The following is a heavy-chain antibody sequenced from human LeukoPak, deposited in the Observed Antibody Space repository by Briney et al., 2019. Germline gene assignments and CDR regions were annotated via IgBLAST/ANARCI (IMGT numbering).Heavy chain of an antibody. CDR3: TTYGSGRKFDY. CDR1: GFSFSDAW. D-gene: IGHD3-10*01. CDR2: IESKTDGGTT. Sequence: GGSLRLSCATSGFSFSDAWMSWVRQIPGKGLEWVGRIESKTDGGTTDYAAPVKGRFTISRDDSTNTLYLQMNSLKSEDTAVYYCTTYGSGRKFDYWGQGILVTVSS. V-gene: IGHV3-15*04. J-gene: IGHJ4*02.